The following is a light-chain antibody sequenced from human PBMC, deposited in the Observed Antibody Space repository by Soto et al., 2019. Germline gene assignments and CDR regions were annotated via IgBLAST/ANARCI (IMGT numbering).Light chain of an antibody. Sequence: EIVMTQSPATVPASPGERVTLSCRASQSVNSDLAWYQQTPGQAPRPLIYDASTRAAGVPARFSGSGSGTDFTLTISRLEPEDFAVYYCQQRSNWLTFGGGTKVDIK. J-gene: IGKJ4*01. CDR3: QQRSNWLT. V-gene: IGKV3-11*01. CDR2: DAS. CDR1: QSVNSD.